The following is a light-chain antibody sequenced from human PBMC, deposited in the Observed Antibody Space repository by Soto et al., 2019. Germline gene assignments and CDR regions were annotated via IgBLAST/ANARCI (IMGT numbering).Light chain of an antibody. J-gene: IGKJ5*01. CDR3: QQRSNWPPEIT. CDR2: AAS. V-gene: IGKV1-17*01. CDR1: RDVGSD. Sequence: TQIPPSPSSLSASVGETIIIPCRASRDVGSDVSWYQQKPGQAPKLLIYAASNLYTGVPSRFSGSRSGTEFTLTISSLEPEDFAVYYCQQRSNWPPEITFGQGTRLEIK.